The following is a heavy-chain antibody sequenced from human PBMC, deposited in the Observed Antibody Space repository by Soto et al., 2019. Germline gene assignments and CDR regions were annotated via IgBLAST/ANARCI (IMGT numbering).Heavy chain of an antibody. CDR1: GGTFSSSA. CDR3: ARDNDRLQLGGNYYYILDV. CDR2: IIPLFRTP. Sequence: QVQLVQSGAEMKEPGSSVKVSCKTSGGTFSSSAISWLRQAPGQGLEWMGGIIPLFRTPDYAQKFQGRVTRAADESTSTAYMELSSLRSEDTAVYYCARDNDRLQLGGNYYYILDVWGQGTTITVSS. V-gene: IGHV1-69*12. J-gene: IGHJ6*02. D-gene: IGHD4-4*01.